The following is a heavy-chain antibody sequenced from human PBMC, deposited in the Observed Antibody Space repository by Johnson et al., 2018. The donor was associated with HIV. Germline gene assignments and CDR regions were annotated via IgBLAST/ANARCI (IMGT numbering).Heavy chain of an antibody. J-gene: IGHJ3*02. CDR2: INWNGGST. D-gene: IGHD6-13*01. CDR1: GFTFDDYG. V-gene: IGHV3-20*04. Sequence: EVQLVESGGGVVRPGGSLRLSCAASGFTFDDYGMSWVRQAPGKGLEWVSGINWNGGSTGYADSVKGRFTISRDNAKNSLYLQMNSLRAEDTALYYCARARRDLTTIAAAGTHHDAFDIWGQGTMVTVSS. CDR3: ARARRDLTTIAAAGTHHDAFDI.